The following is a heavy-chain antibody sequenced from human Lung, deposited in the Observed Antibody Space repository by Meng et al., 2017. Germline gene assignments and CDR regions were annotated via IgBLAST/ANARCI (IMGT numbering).Heavy chain of an antibody. CDR2: ISVKNGEA. J-gene: IGHJ2*01. CDR3: ARYVPNGSFWYFDF. Sequence: QVQLLQSGADAKKPGASRKVSCKASGYIFTNYDISWVRQAPGQGLEWMGWISVKNGEAKYPQNFQGRVTMTTDTTTSTAYMELRSLTSDDTAVYYCARYVPNGSFWYFDFWGRGTLVTVSS. D-gene: IGHD6-13*01. CDR1: GYIFTNYD. V-gene: IGHV1-18*01.